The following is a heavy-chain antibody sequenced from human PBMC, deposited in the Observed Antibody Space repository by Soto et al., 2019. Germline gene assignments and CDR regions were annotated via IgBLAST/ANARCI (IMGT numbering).Heavy chain of an antibody. CDR3: ARDPQDYYDSSGLRGPEYYFDY. CDR1: GYTFTSYY. Sequence: QVQLVQSGAEVKKPGASVKVSCKASGYTFTSYYMHWVRQAPGQGLEWMGIINPSGGSTSYAQKFQGRVNMTRDTSTSTVYMELSSLRSEDTAVYYCARDPQDYYDSSGLRGPEYYFDYWGQGTLVTVSS. J-gene: IGHJ4*02. CDR2: INPSGGST. D-gene: IGHD3-22*01. V-gene: IGHV1-46*01.